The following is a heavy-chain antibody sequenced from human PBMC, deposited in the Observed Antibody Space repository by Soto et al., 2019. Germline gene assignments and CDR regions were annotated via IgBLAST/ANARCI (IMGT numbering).Heavy chain of an antibody. D-gene: IGHD4-17*01. CDR3: ARDHDYGGQIDY. CDR2: INHSGST. J-gene: IGHJ4*02. V-gene: IGHV4-34*01. Sequence: ETLSLTCAVYGGSFSGYYWSWIRQPPGKGLEWIGEINHSGSTNYNPSLKSRVTISVDTSKNQFSLKLSSVTAADTAVYYCARDHDYGGQIDYWGQGTLVTVSS. CDR1: GGSFSGYY.